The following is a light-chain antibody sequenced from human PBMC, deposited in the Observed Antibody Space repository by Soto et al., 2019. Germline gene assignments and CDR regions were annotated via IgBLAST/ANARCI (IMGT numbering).Light chain of an antibody. Sequence: EIVLTQSPGTLYLSPGERATLSCRASQSVSSSYLAWYQQKLGQAPRLLIYGASSRETGIPDRFSGSGAGTDFTLTISRLEPEDFAVYYCRQYGSSTWTFSQGTKVDIK. CDR2: GAS. CDR3: RQYGSSTWT. V-gene: IGKV3-20*01. CDR1: QSVSSSY. J-gene: IGKJ1*01.